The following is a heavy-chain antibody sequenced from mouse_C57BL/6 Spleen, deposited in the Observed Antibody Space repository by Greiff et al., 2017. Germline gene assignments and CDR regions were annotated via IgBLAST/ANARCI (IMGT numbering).Heavy chain of an antibody. CDR2: FYPGDGDT. V-gene: IGHV1-80*01. D-gene: IGHD2-14*01. CDR3: AREGVRRDYAMDD. J-gene: IGHJ4*01. Sequence: VNLVESGAELVKPGASVKISCKASGYAFSSYWMNWVKQRPGQGLVWIGQFYPGDGDTNYNGKFKGKATLTADKSSSTAYMQLSSLTSEDSAVYFCAREGVRRDYAMDDWGQGTSVTVA. CDR1: GYAFSSYW.